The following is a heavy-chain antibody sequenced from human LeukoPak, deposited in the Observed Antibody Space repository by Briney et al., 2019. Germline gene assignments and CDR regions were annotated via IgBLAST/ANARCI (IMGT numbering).Heavy chain of an antibody. D-gene: IGHD5-18*01. V-gene: IGHV4-39*07. CDR2: IYYSGTT. CDR1: GGLISISTYY. CDR3: ARVYSYGYPPYYYMDV. Sequence: SETLSLTCTVSGGLISISTYYWGWIRQPPGKGLEWIGSIYYSGTTHYNPSLKSRVTIAVDTSKNQFSLKLISVTAADTAVYYCARVYSYGYPPYYYMDVWGEGTTVTVSS. J-gene: IGHJ6*03.